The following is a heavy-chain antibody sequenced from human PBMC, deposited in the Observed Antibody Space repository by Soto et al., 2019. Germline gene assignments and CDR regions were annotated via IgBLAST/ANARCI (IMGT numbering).Heavy chain of an antibody. CDR1: GYTLTELS. CDR2: FDPEDGET. Sequence: ASVKVSCKVSGYTLTELSMHWVRQAPGKGLEWMGGFDPEDGETIYAQKFQGRVTMTEDTSTDTAYMELSSLRSEDTAVYYCAIRSGSYYNWFDPWGQGTLATVSS. J-gene: IGHJ5*02. D-gene: IGHD3-10*01. V-gene: IGHV1-24*01. CDR3: AIRSGSYYNWFDP.